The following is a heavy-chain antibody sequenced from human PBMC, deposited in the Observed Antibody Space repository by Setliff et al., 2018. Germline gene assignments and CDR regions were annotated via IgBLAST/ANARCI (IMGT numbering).Heavy chain of an antibody. CDR1: GYTFTSYY. V-gene: IGHV1-46*01. Sequence: VASVKVSCKASGYTFTSYYMHWVRQAPGQGLEWMGIINPSGGSTSYAQKFQGRVTMTSDTSTSTAYMELRSLRSDDTAVYYCARVTIAVAGYFDFWGQGTLVTVSS. D-gene: IGHD6-19*01. CDR3: ARVTIAVAGYFDF. J-gene: IGHJ4*02. CDR2: INPSGGST.